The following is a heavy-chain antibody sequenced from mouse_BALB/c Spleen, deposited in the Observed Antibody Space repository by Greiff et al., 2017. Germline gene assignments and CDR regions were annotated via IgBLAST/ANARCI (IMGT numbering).Heavy chain of an antibody. CDR1: GYTFSSYW. CDR2: ILPGSGST. V-gene: IGHV1-9*01. CDR3: ARRGYDGYYPFAY. J-gene: IGHJ3*01. Sequence: QVQLQQSGAELMKPGASVKISCKATGYTFSSYWIEWVKQRPGHGLEWIGEILPGSGSTNYNEKFKGKATFTADTSSNTAYMQLSSLTSEDSAVYDCARRGYDGYYPFAYWGQGTLVTVSA. D-gene: IGHD2-3*01.